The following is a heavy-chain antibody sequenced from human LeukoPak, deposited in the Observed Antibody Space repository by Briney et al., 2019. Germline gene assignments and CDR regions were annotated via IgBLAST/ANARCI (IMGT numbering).Heavy chain of an antibody. CDR3: ARTTVTTGEVFDY. D-gene: IGHD4-17*01. V-gene: IGHV1-2*02. Sequence: ASVKVSCKASGYTFTGYYMHWVRQAPGQGLEWMGWINPNSGGTNYAQKFQGRVTMTRDTSISTAYMELSRLRSDDTAVYYCARTTVTTGEVFDYWGQGTLVTVSS. CDR1: GYTFTGYY. CDR2: INPNSGGT. J-gene: IGHJ4*02.